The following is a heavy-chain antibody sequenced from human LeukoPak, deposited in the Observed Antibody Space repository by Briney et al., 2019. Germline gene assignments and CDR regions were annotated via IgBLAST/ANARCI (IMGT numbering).Heavy chain of an antibody. CDR1: GGTFSSYA. CDR2: IIPIFGTA. Sequence: SVKVSCKASGGTFSSYAISWVRQAPGQGLEWMGGIIPIFGTANYAQKFQGRVTITADKSTSTAYMELSSLRSEDTAVYYCARVLGAGSYYWFDPWGQGTLVTVPS. D-gene: IGHD3-10*01. CDR3: ARVLGAGSYYWFDP. V-gene: IGHV1-69*06. J-gene: IGHJ5*02.